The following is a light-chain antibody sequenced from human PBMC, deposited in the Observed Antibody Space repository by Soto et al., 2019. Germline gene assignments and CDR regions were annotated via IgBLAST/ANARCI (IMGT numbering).Light chain of an antibody. Sequence: EIVMTQSPPTLSVSPGERATLSCRVSQSVGSKLAWYQQRPGQAPRLLIYDAYNRATGIPARFSGSGSGTEFSLTISSLQSEDFAVYSCQQYGDWPGAFGGGTKVEIK. J-gene: IGKJ4*01. CDR2: DAY. CDR1: QSVGSK. CDR3: QQYGDWPGA. V-gene: IGKV3D-15*01.